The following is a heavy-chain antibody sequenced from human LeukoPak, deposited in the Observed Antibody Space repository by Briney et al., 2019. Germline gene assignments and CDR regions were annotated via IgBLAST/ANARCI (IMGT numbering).Heavy chain of an antibody. CDR3: AREFPYSSGWSARPFDY. CDR1: GFTFSSYA. D-gene: IGHD6-19*01. V-gene: IGHV3-30-3*01. CDR2: ISYDGSNK. J-gene: IGHJ4*02. Sequence: GRSLRLSCAASGFTFSSYAMHWVRQAPGKGLEWVAVISYDGSNKYYADSVKGRFTISRDNSKNTLYLQMNSLRAEGTAVYYCAREFPYSSGWSARPFDYWGQGTLVTVSS.